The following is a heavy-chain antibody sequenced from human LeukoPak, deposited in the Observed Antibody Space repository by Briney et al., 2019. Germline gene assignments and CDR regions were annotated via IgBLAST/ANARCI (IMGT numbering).Heavy chain of an antibody. Sequence: SVKVSCKASGYTFTSYYMHWVRQAPGQGLGWMGIINPSGGSTSCAQKFQGRVTMTRDTSTSTVYMELSSLRSEDTAVYYCARGYSSGWYGVDYWGQGTLVTVSS. D-gene: IGHD6-19*01. CDR2: INPSGGST. CDR1: GYTFTSYY. CDR3: ARGYSSGWYGVDY. V-gene: IGHV1-46*01. J-gene: IGHJ4*02.